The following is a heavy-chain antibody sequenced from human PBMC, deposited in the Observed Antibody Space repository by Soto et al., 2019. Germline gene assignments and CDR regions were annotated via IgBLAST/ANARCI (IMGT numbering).Heavy chain of an antibody. CDR2: ISYDGGIK. V-gene: IGHV3-30-3*01. CDR3: AKDGSTFSYYYALDV. D-gene: IGHD6-13*01. Sequence: QVQLVESGGGVVQPGRSLRLSCVASEFTFSSFAMHWVRQAPGKGLEWVTVISYDGGIKHYADSVRGRFTVSRDNSQNTVFLQMNSLRDEDTAVYYCAKDGSTFSYYYALDVWGQGTTVTVSS. CDR1: EFTFSSFA. J-gene: IGHJ6*02.